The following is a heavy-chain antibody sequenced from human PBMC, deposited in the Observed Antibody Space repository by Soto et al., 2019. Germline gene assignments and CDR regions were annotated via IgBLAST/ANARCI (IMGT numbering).Heavy chain of an antibody. J-gene: IGHJ6*02. D-gene: IGHD1-7*01. Sequence: GGSLRLSCAGSEFTFSSYTINWVRQAPGKGLEWVSSISSRSSYTYYADSVKGRFTISRDNAKNSLYLQMNRLRAEDTAVYYCACNYEHYYGLDVWGHGTTVTVSS. CDR1: EFTFSSYT. V-gene: IGHV3-21*01. CDR2: ISSRSSYT. CDR3: ACNYEHYYGLDV.